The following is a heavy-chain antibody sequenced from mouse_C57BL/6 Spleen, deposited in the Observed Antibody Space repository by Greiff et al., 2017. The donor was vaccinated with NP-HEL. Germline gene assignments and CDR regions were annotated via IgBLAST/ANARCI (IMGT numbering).Heavy chain of an antibody. Sequence: EVKLVESGGGLVQPGGSLSLSCAASGFTFTDYYMSWVRQPPGKALEWLGFIRNKANGYTTEYSASVKGRFTISRDNSQSIIYLQMNALRAEDSATYYCARTEVYDYPNYFDYWGQGTTLTVSS. CDR2: IRNKANGYTT. CDR1: GFTFTDYY. CDR3: ARTEVYDYPNYFDY. J-gene: IGHJ2*01. D-gene: IGHD2-4*01. V-gene: IGHV7-3*01.